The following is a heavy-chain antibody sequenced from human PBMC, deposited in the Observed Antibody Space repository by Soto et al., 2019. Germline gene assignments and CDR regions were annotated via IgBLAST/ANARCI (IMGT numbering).Heavy chain of an antibody. Sequence: PGGSLRLSCAASGFPFSSYAMSWVRQAPGKGLEWVSAISGSGGSTYYADSVKGRFTISRDNSKNTLYLQMNSLRAEDTAVYYCAKDLSSGSYWPPLDYWGQGTLVTVSS. V-gene: IGHV3-23*01. CDR3: AKDLSSGSYWPPLDY. CDR2: ISGSGGST. CDR1: GFPFSSYA. D-gene: IGHD1-26*01. J-gene: IGHJ4*02.